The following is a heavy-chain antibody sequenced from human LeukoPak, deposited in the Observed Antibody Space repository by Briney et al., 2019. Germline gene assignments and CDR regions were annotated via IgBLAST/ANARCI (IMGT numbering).Heavy chain of an antibody. V-gene: IGHV4-59*08. D-gene: IGHD3-9*01. CDR2: IYYSGST. CDR3: ARGYFDWFPNWFDP. CDR1: GGSISSYY. J-gene: IGHJ5*02. Sequence: PSETLSLTCTVSGGSISSYYWSWIRQPPGKGLEWIGHIYYSGSTNYNPSLKSRVTISVDTSKNQFSLKLSSVTAADTAVYYCARGYFDWFPNWFDPWGQGTLVTVSS.